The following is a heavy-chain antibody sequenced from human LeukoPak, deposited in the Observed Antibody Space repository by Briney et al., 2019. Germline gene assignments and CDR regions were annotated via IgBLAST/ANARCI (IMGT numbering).Heavy chain of an antibody. D-gene: IGHD3-3*01. CDR1: GFTFSSYA. CDR2: ISGSGGST. V-gene: IGHV3-23*01. CDR3: AKRGGGSGYSSPTDY. Sequence: SGGSLRLSCAASGFTFSSYAMSWVRQAPGKGLEWVSAISGSGGSTYYADSVKGRFTISRDNSKNPLYLQMNSLRAEDTAVYYCAKRGGGSGYSSPTDYWGQGTLVTVSS. J-gene: IGHJ4*02.